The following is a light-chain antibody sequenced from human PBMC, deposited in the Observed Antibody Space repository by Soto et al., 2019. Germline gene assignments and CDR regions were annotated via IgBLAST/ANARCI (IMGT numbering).Light chain of an antibody. Sequence: QSALTQPASVSGSPGQSITISCTGTSSDVGASKYVSWYQQHPGKAPKLMIYEVSNRPSGVSNRFSGSKSGNTASLTISGLQAEDGADYYCSSYTSTITVLFGGGTNLPVL. V-gene: IGLV2-14*01. J-gene: IGLJ2*01. CDR3: SSYTSTITVL. CDR1: SSDVGASKY. CDR2: EVS.